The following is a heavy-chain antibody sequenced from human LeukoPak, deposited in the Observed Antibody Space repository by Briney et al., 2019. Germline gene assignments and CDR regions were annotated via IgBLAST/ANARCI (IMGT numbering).Heavy chain of an antibody. CDR3: TRDGPELLWFGELFY. D-gene: IGHD3-10*01. V-gene: IGHV3-30*02. CDR1: GFTFSSYG. J-gene: IGHJ4*02. Sequence: GGSLRLSCAASGFTFSSYGMHWVRQAPGKGLEWVAFIRYDGSNKYYADSVKGRFTISRDNSKNTLYLQMNSLRAEDTAVYYCTRDGPELLWFGELFYWGQGTLVTVSS. CDR2: IRYDGSNK.